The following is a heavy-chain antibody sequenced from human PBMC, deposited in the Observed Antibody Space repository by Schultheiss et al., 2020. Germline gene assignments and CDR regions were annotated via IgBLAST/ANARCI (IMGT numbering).Heavy chain of an antibody. D-gene: IGHD3-22*01. CDR2: IFSNDEK. CDR1: GFSHSNARMG. J-gene: IGHJ4*02. Sequence: SGPTLVKPTETLTLPCTVSGFSHSNARMGVSWIRQPPGKALEWLAHIFSNDEKSYSTSLKSRLTISKDTSKNQVGLTMTNMDPVDTATYYCAHNYCYDSPIVAGYWGQGTLVTVSS. V-gene: IGHV2-26*01. CDR3: AHNYCYDSPIVAGY.